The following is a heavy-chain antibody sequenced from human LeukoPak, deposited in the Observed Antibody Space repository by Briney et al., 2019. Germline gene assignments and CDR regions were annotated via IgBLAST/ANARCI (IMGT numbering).Heavy chain of an antibody. D-gene: IGHD3-3*01. CDR2: INHSGST. J-gene: IGHJ5*02. Sequence: KSSETLSLTCAVYGGSFSGYYWSWIRQPPGKGLEWIGEINHSGSTNYNPSLKSRVTISVDTSKNQFSLKLSSVTAADTAVYYCARERGGFLETWGQGTLVTVSS. CDR3: ARERGGFLET. CDR1: GGSFSGYY. V-gene: IGHV4-34*01.